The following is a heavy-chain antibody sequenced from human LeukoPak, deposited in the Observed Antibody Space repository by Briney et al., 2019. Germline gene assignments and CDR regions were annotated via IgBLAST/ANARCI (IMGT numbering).Heavy chain of an antibody. CDR3: ARPTKVGHHAFDI. CDR1: GDYISSPNW. Sequence: PSETLSLTCVVSGDYISSPNWWSWVRQSPGKGLEWIGEISQSGSTNDNPSLKSRVTMSVDKSKNQFSLKLGSVTAADTAVYYCARPTKVGHHAFDIWGQGTMVTVSS. V-gene: IGHV4-4*02. D-gene: IGHD1-26*01. CDR2: ISQSGST. J-gene: IGHJ3*02.